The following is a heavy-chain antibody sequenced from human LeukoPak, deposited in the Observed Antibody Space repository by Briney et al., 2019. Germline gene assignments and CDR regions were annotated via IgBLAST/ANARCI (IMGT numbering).Heavy chain of an antibody. Sequence: GASVKVSCKASGGTFSSYAISWVRQASGQGLEWMGGIIPIFGTANYAQKFQGRVTITADESTSTAYMELSSLRSEDTAVYYCATSSGSYYENAFDIWGQGTMVTVSS. CDR1: GGTFSSYA. D-gene: IGHD1-26*01. V-gene: IGHV1-69*13. J-gene: IGHJ3*02. CDR2: IIPIFGTA. CDR3: ATSSGSYYENAFDI.